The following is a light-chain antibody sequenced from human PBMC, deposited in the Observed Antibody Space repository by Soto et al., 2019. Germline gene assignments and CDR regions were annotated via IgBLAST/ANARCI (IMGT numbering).Light chain of an antibody. Sequence: DIVMTQSPDSLAVSLGERATINYKSSQSLLHSSNNKNYLAWFQQKPGQPPKLLISWASTRESGVPDRFSGSGSGTDFTLTISSLQAEDVTVYYCQQYYSTPRTFGQGTKLEIK. CDR1: QSLLHSSNNKNY. CDR3: QQYYSTPRT. CDR2: WAS. J-gene: IGKJ2*01. V-gene: IGKV4-1*01.